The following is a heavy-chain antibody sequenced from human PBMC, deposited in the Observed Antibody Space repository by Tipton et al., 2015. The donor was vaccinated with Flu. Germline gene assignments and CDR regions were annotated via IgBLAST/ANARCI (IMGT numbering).Heavy chain of an antibody. V-gene: IGHV5-51*03. Sequence: VQLVQSGAEVKKSGESLKISCEGSGYSFTNYWIGWVRQMPGKGLEWMGIIYPGDSDTRYSPSFQGQVTISADKSINSAYLQWSSLKASDTAMYYCVRLFCSGGSCYSGYVYNYYNMDVWDQGP. CDR2: IYPGDSDT. CDR3: VRLFCSGGSCYSGYVYNYYNMDV. D-gene: IGHD2-15*01. CDR1: GYSFTNYW. J-gene: IGHJ6*02.